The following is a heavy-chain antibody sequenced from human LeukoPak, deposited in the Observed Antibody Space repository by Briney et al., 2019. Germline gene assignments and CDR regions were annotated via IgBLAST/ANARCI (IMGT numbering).Heavy chain of an antibody. CDR3: ARGSHIAVTGSDFDY. D-gene: IGHD6-19*01. CDR2: IYTSGST. V-gene: IGHV4-4*07. Sequence: PSEPLSLTCTVSCGSISSYFWSWIRQPAGKRLEWIGRIYTSGSTNYNPSLKSRVTISVDTSKNQFSLKLSSVTAADTAVYYCARGSHIAVTGSDFDYWGQGTLVTVSS. J-gene: IGHJ4*02. CDR1: CGSISSYF.